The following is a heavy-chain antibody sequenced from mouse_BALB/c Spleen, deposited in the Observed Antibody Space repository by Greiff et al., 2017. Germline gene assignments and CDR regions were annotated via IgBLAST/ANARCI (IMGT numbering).Heavy chain of an antibody. D-gene: IGHD1-1*01. CDR2: IWAGGST. Sequence: QVQLKESGPGLVAPSQSLSITCTVSGFSLTSYGVHWVRQPPGKGLEWLGVIWAGGSTNYNSALMSRLSISKDNSKSQVFLKMNSLQTDDTAMYYCARAKTYGSSSYWYFDVWGAGTTVTVSS. CDR1: GFSLTSYG. V-gene: IGHV2-9*02. J-gene: IGHJ1*01. CDR3: ARAKTYGSSSYWYFDV.